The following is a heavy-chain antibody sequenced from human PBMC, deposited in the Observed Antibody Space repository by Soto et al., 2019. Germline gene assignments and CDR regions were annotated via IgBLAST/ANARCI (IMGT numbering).Heavy chain of an antibody. CDR3: ALDSPPVDY. CDR1: GYTFSNYG. CDR2: VRAYNVNT. Sequence: QVQLVQSGAEVKKPGASVKVSCKASGYTFSNYGISWVRQATGQGLEWMGWVRAYNVNTKYAQKLQGIVTVTTDTSTRRAYMELKSLIYYDTAVYYLALDSPPVDYWGQGPMVAVSS. J-gene: IGHJ4*02. V-gene: IGHV1-18*01.